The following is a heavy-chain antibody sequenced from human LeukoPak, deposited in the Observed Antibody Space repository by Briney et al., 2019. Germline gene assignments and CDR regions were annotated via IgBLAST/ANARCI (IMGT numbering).Heavy chain of an antibody. D-gene: IGHD2-21*01. V-gene: IGHV3-23*01. CDR3: AKKSGDHFHFDF. Sequence: GGSLRLSCAASGFTFNNYGMSRVRQTPGKGLEWVSTIGTSGANTYHADSVKGRFTISRDDSKNTLYLQMDSLRAEDTAVYHCAKKSGDHFHFDFWGQGTLVTVSS. J-gene: IGHJ4*02. CDR1: GFTFNNYG. CDR2: IGTSGANT.